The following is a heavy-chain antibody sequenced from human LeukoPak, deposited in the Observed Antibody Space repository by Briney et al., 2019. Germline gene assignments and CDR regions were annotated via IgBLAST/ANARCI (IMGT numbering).Heavy chain of an antibody. CDR1: GYTFTGYF. J-gene: IGHJ4*02. CDR3: ARGTYMVRGVSPFDF. Sequence: ASVRVSCTASGYTFTGYFMHWGRQAPGQRHEWMGWINPNSGGTNYAQKFRGRVTMTRDMSISTAYMELSRLKSDDTAVYYCARGTYMVRGVSPFDFWGQGTLVTVSS. CDR2: INPNSGGT. D-gene: IGHD3-10*01. V-gene: IGHV1-2*02.